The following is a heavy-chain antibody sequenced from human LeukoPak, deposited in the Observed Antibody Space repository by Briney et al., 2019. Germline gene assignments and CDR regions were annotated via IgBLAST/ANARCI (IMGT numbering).Heavy chain of an antibody. V-gene: IGHV4-61*02. CDR3: ARDTRWLQFEN. J-gene: IGHJ4*02. D-gene: IGHD5-24*01. CDR2: IYTSGST. CDR1: GGSISSGSHY. Sequence: PSQTLSLTCTVSGGSISSGSHYWSWIRQPAGKGLEWIGRIYTSGSTNCNPSLKSRVTISVDTSKNQFSLKLSSVTAADTVVYYCARDTRWLQFENWGQGTLVTVSS.